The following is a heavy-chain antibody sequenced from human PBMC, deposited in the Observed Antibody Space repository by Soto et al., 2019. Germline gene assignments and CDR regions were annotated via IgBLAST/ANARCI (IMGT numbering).Heavy chain of an antibody. CDR2: FSHSGRT. CDR3: ARNGGHYFDY. Sequence: QVQLQESGPGLVKPSGTLSLTCTVPGDSISSRDWWSWVRQSPGKGLEWIGEFSHSGRTNYNPSLKSRVTISVDKSKCQFSLELSSVTAADTAVYYCARNGGHYFDYWGQGTLVTVSS. V-gene: IGHV4-4*02. CDR1: GDSISSRDW. D-gene: IGHD2-15*01. J-gene: IGHJ4*02.